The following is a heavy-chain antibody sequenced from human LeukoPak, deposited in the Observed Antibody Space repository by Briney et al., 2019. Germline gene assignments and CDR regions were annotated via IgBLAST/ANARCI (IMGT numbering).Heavy chain of an antibody. D-gene: IGHD3-3*01. J-gene: IGHJ4*02. CDR2: ISYDGSNK. CDR3: ARDPYDFWSGYYTGFDY. V-gene: IGHV3-30*03. Sequence: GRSLRLSCAASGFTFSSYGMHWVRQAPGKGLEWVAVISYDGSNKYYADSVKGRFTISRDNSKNTLYLQMNSLRDEDTAVYYCARDPYDFWSGYYTGFDYWGQGTLVTVSS. CDR1: GFTFSSYG.